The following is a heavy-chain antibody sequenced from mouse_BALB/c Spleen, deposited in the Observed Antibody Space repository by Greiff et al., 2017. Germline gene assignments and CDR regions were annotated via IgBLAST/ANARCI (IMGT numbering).Heavy chain of an antibody. CDR3: ARDRRYYAMDY. Sequence: QVQLKESGPGLVAPSQSLSITCTVSGFSFTGYGVNWVRQPPGKGLEWLGMIWGDGSTDYNSALKSKLSISKDNSKSQVFLKMNSLQTDDTARYYCARDRRYYAMDYWGQGTSVTVSS. CDR2: IWGDGST. J-gene: IGHJ4*01. CDR1: GFSFTGYG. V-gene: IGHV2-6-7*01.